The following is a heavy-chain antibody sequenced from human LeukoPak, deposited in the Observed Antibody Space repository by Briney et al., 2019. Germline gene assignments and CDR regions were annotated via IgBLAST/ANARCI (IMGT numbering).Heavy chain of an antibody. CDR3: VRLRRNRDTSGFYYYYDF. CDR2: ISVRSNYM. V-gene: IGHV3-21*01. J-gene: IGHJ4*02. D-gene: IGHD3-22*01. CDR1: GYTFSSYS. Sequence: KSGGSLRLSCLASGYTFSSYSVNWVRQAPGKGLEWVSSISVRSNYMYYADSVRGRFRISRDDARDSLYLQMNSLRAEDTAGYYWVRLRRNRDTSGFYYYYDFWGQGTLVTVSS.